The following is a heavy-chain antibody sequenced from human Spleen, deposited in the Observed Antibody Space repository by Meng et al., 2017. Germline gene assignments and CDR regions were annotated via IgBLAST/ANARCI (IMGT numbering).Heavy chain of an antibody. CDR1: GFIFSSYA. D-gene: IGHD3-22*01. Sequence: GESLKISCAASGFIFSSYAMSWVRQAPGKGLEWVSSISGDGTYYADSVKGRFTISRDNSKNTLYLQMNSLRAEDTAVYYCAKGDTYMIKPYYFGMDVWGQGTTVTVSS. CDR2: ISGDGT. CDR3: AKGDTYMIKPYYFGMDV. V-gene: IGHV3-23*01. J-gene: IGHJ6*02.